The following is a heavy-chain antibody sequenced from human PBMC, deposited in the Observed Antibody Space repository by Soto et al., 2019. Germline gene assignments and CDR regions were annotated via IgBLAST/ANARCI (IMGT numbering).Heavy chain of an antibody. CDR2: INPSGGST. CDR1: GYTFTSYY. J-gene: IGHJ4*02. D-gene: IGHD2-21*02. CDR3: ARDGSPYCGGDCYLNY. V-gene: IGHV1-46*03. Sequence: GASVKVSCKVSGYTFTSYYMHWVRQAPGQGLEWMGIINPSGGSTSYAQKFQGRVTMTRDTSTSTVYMELSSLRSEDTAVYYCARDGSPYCGGDCYLNYWGQGTLVTVSS.